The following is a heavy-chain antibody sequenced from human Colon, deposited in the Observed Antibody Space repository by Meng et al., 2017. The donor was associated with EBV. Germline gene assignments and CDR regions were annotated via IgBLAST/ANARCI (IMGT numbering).Heavy chain of an antibody. Sequence: QVTLKESGPTLXXXXXTXTLXXXFSGFSLTTDGAGVGWIRQPPGKTLEWLAVIYWNDDKRYSPSLESRLTITKDTSKNQVVLTMTNMDPVDTATYYCGHRAYPTIRGVYNWGQGTLVTVSS. D-gene: IGHD3-10*01. CDR3: GHRAYPTIRGVYN. V-gene: IGHV2-5*01. CDR2: IYWNDDK. J-gene: IGHJ4*02. CDR1: GFSLTTDGAG.